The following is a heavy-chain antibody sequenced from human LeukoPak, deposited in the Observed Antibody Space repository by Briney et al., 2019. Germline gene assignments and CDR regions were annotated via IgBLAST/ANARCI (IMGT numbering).Heavy chain of an antibody. J-gene: IGHJ6*02. CDR1: GGSISSYY. CDR2: IYYSGST. CDR3: ARLRYSGYYYYGMDV. V-gene: IGHV4-59*01. Sequence: KASETLSLTCTVSGGSISSYYWSWIRQPPGKGLEWIGYIYYSGSTNYNPSLKSRVTMSLDTSKIQFSLKLSPVTAADTAVYYCARLRYSGYYYYGMDVWGQGTTVTVSS. D-gene: IGHD1-26*01.